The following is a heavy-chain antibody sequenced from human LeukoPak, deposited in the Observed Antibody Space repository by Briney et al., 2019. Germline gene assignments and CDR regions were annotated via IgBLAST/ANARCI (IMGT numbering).Heavy chain of an antibody. CDR1: GFTFSSYS. D-gene: IGHD3-10*01. CDR2: IRYDGSNK. Sequence: PGGSLRLSCAASGFTFSSYSMNWVRQAPGKGLEWVAFIRYDGSNKYYADSVKGRFTISRDNSKNTLYLQMNSLRAEDTAVYYCAKDYGIDYWGQGTLVTVSS. CDR3: AKDYGIDY. J-gene: IGHJ4*02. V-gene: IGHV3-30*02.